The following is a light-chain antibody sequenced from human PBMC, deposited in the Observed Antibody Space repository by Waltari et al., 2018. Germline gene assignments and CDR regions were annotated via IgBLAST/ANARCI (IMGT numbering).Light chain of an antibody. J-gene: IGKJ5*01. CDR2: AAS. CDR1: HDITNY. Sequence: DIHMAQSPSSLSASVGDRVSITCRASHDITNYLAWFQQKPGKAPKCLIYAASNLQSGAPPRFSGSGSGTDFTLTISSLQPEDFATYYCQQYNSFPITFGQGTRLEIK. CDR3: QQYNSFPIT. V-gene: IGKV1-16*01.